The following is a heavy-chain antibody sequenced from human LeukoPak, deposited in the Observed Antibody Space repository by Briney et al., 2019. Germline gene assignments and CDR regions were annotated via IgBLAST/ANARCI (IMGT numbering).Heavy chain of an antibody. Sequence: SETLSLTCTVSGDSISTSNSYWGWIRQPPGKGLEWIGSIYYSGNTYYNASLKSRVTISVDTSKNQFSLKLSSVTAADTAVYYCARYYDSSGYKAAFGYWGQGTLVTVSS. J-gene: IGHJ4*02. V-gene: IGHV4-39*07. CDR2: IYYSGNT. D-gene: IGHD3-22*01. CDR1: GDSISTSNSY. CDR3: ARYYDSSGYKAAFGY.